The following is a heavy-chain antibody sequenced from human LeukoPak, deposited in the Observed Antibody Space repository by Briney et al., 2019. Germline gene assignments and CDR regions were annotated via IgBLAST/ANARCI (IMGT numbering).Heavy chain of an antibody. D-gene: IGHD3-3*01. CDR2: INHSGST. V-gene: IGHV4-34*01. Sequence: PSETLSLTCAVYGGSFSGYYWSWIRQPPGKGLEWIGEINHSGSTNYNPSLKSRVTISVDTSKNQFSLKLSSVTAADTAVYYCARRLVLRFLERGRSYYYMDVWGKGTTVTVSS. CDR3: ARRLVLRFLERGRSYYYMDV. CDR1: GGSFSGYY. J-gene: IGHJ6*03.